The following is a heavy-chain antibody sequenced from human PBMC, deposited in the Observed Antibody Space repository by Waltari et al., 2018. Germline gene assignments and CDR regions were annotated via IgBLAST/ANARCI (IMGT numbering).Heavy chain of an antibody. J-gene: IGHJ4*02. Sequence: QVQLVQSGAEVKKPGASVKVSCKASGYTFTSYGISWVRQAPGQGLEWMGWISAYNGNTNYAQKRQGRVTMTTDTSTSTAYMELRSLRSDDTAVYYCARDTYYYDSSGYYSFDYWGQGTLVTVSS. D-gene: IGHD3-22*01. V-gene: IGHV1-18*01. CDR3: ARDTYYYDSSGYYSFDY. CDR2: ISAYNGNT. CDR1: GYTFTSYG.